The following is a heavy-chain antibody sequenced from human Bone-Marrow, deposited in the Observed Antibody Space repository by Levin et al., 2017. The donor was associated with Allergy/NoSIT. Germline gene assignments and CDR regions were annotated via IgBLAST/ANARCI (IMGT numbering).Heavy chain of an antibody. CDR1: GYTFISYW. Sequence: KVSCKSSGYTFISYWIGWVRQMPGKGLEWVGIIYPADSDTRYSPSFQGRVTISADKSISTTYLQWSSLKASDTAMYYCASTEASATSDGAFDIWGQGTMVTVSS. CDR3: ASTEASATSDGAFDI. V-gene: IGHV5-51*01. J-gene: IGHJ3*02. CDR2: IYPADSDT. D-gene: IGHD2-15*01.